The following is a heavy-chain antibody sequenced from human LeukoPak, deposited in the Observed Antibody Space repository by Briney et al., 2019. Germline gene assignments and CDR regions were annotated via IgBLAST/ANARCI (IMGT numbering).Heavy chain of an antibody. J-gene: IGHJ4*02. CDR3: ARYCSGVSCYSGYDY. V-gene: IGHV3-23*01. CDR2: ISTDGGST. CDR1: GFTFRSYV. D-gene: IGHD2-15*01. Sequence: PGGSLRPSCAASGFTFRSYVMSWVRQAPGMGLEWVSTISTDGGSTYYADSVKGRFTISRDNSKNTLNLQMNSLRAEDTAVYSCARYCSGVSCYSGYDYWGPGTLITVSS.